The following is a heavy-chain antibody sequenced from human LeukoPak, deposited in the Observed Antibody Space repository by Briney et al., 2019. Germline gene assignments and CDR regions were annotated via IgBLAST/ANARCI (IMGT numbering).Heavy chain of an antibody. J-gene: IGHJ4*02. CDR2: INPSGGST. D-gene: IGHD2-2*01. V-gene: IGHV1-46*01. CDR1: GYTFTSYY. Sequence: GASVKVSCKASGYTFTSYYMHWVRQAPGRGLEWMGIINPSGGSTSYAQKFQGRVTMTRDTSTSTVYMELSSLRSEDTAVYYCARDIVVIPAAASLGYWGQGTLVTASS. CDR3: ARDIVVIPAAASLGY.